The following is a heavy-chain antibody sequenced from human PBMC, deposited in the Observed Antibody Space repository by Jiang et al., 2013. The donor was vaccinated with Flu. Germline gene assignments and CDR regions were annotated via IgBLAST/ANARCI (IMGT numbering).Heavy chain of an antibody. J-gene: IGHJ4*02. D-gene: IGHD2/OR15-2a*01. CDR3: ATSFESPGLLDY. CDR2: INPSGGST. Sequence: EWMGIINPSGGSTSYAQKFQGRVTMTRDTSTSTVYMELSSLRSEDTAVYYCATSFESPGLLDYWGQGTLVTVSS. V-gene: IGHV1-46*01.